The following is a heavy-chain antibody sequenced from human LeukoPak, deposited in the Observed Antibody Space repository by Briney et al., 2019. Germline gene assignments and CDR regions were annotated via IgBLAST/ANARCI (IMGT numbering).Heavy chain of an antibody. CDR1: GFTFSNNW. J-gene: IGHJ4*02. Sequence: PGGSLRLSCAASGFTFSNNWMHWVRQAPGKGLEWVSYISSSGSTIYYADSVKGRFTISRDNAKNSLYLQMNSLRAEDTAVYYCARVGYYYDSSGYSKYVDYWGQGTLVTVSS. CDR2: ISSSGSTI. V-gene: IGHV3-48*04. CDR3: ARVGYYYDSSGYSKYVDY. D-gene: IGHD3-22*01.